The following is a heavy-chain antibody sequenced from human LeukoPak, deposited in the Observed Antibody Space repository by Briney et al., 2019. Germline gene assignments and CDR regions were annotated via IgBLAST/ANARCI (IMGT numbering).Heavy chain of an antibody. CDR3: ARACTSCYKLYAFDI. Sequence: GASVKVSCKASGYTFTGYYMHWVRQAPGQGLEWMGWINPNSGGTNYAQKFQGRVTMTRDTSISTAYIELSRLRSDDTAVYYCARACTSCYKLYAFDIWGQGTMVTVSS. CDR2: INPNSGGT. CDR1: GYTFTGYY. D-gene: IGHD2-2*02. J-gene: IGHJ3*02. V-gene: IGHV1-2*02.